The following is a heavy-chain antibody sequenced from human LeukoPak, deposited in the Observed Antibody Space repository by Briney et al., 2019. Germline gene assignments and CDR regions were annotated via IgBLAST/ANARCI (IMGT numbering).Heavy chain of an antibody. CDR2: INTNTGNP. J-gene: IGHJ5*02. CDR1: GVTLSSYH. D-gene: IGHD3-10*01. CDR3: LRDIVRTAYDL. Sequence: ALVKVSCKVSGVTLSSYHMNWVRQAPGQGLEWMGWINTNTGNPTYAQGFTGRFVFSLDTSVNTAYLQIIGLEAEDTAVYYWLRDIVRTAYDLWGQGTLVTVSS. V-gene: IGHV7-4-1*02.